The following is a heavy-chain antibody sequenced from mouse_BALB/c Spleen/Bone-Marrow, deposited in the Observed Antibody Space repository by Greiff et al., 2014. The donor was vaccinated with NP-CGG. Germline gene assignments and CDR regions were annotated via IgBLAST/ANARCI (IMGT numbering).Heavy chain of an antibody. CDR3: AREKNSYYYAMDY. CDR2: INPGSGGT. Sequence: QVQLQQPGAELVRPGTSVKVSCKASRYAFTNYLIEWVKQRPGQGLEWIGVINPGSGGTNYNEKFKDKATLTTDKSSSTAYMQLSSLTSDDSAVYFCAREKNSYYYAMDYWGQGTSVTVSS. V-gene: IGHV1-54*03. J-gene: IGHJ4*01. CDR1: RYAFTNYL.